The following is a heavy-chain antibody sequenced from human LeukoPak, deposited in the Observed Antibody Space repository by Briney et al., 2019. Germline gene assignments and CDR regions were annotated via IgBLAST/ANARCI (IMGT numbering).Heavy chain of an antibody. CDR1: GFTFDDYG. V-gene: IGHV3-20*04. Sequence: GGSLRLSCAASGFTFDDYGMSWVRQAPGKGLEWVSGINWNGGSTGYADSVKGRFTISRDNAKNSLYLQMNSLRAEDTALYYCARREYYYDSSGRGSNDAFDIWGQGTMVTVS. CDR3: ARREYYYDSSGRGSNDAFDI. D-gene: IGHD3-22*01. CDR2: INWNGGST. J-gene: IGHJ3*02.